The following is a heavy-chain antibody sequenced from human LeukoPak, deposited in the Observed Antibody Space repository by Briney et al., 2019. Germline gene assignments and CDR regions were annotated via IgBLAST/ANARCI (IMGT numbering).Heavy chain of an antibody. CDR1: GFTFDDYA. CDR3: AKDISAMVRGAAFDY. V-gene: IGHV3-9*01. CDR2: ISWNSGSI. J-gene: IGHJ4*02. D-gene: IGHD3-10*01. Sequence: GGSLRFSCAASGFTFDDYAMHWVRQAPGKGLEWVSGISWNSGSIGYADSVKGRFTISRDNAKNSLYLQMNSLRAEDTALYYCAKDISAMVRGAAFDYWGQGTLVTVSS.